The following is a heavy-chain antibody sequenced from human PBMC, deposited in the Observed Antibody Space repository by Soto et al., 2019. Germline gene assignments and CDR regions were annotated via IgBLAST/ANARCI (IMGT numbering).Heavy chain of an antibody. CDR3: ARVKLDGSGSYLYYYYMDV. D-gene: IGHD3-10*01. CDR2: MNPNSGNT. Sequence: ASVKVSCKASGYTFTSYGISWVRQATGQGLEWMGWMNPNSGNTGYAQKFQGRVTMTRNTSISTAYMELSSLRSEDTAVYYCARVKLDGSGSYLYYYYMDVWGKGTTVTVSS. J-gene: IGHJ6*03. CDR1: GYTFTSYG. V-gene: IGHV1-8*02.